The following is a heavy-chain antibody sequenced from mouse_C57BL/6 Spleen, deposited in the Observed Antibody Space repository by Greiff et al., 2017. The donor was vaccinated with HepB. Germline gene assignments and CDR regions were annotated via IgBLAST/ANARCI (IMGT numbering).Heavy chain of an antibody. CDR2: ISSGGDYI. Sequence: DVKLVESGEGLVKPGGSLKLSCAASGFTFSSYAMSWVRQTPEKRLEWVAYISSGGDYIYYADTVKGRFTISRDNARNTLYLQMSSLKSEDTAMYYCTRGHITTVVATDYFDYWGQGTTLTVSS. V-gene: IGHV5-9-1*02. J-gene: IGHJ2*01. D-gene: IGHD1-1*01. CDR1: GFTFSSYA. CDR3: TRGHITTVVATDYFDY.